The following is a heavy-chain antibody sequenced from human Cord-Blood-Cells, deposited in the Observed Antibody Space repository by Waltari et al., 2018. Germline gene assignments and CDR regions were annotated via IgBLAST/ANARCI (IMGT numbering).Heavy chain of an antibody. CDR1: GFTFSSYS. J-gene: IGHJ4*02. D-gene: IGHD6-13*01. Sequence: EVQLLESGGGLVQPGGSLRLSCAASGFTFSSYSMTWVRPAPGKGLEWFSAISGSGGRTYYADSVKGRFTISRDNSKNTLYLQMNSLRAEDTAVYYCAKDGYSSSWYYFDYWGQGTLVTVSS. CDR2: ISGSGGRT. V-gene: IGHV3-23*01. CDR3: AKDGYSSSWYYFDY.